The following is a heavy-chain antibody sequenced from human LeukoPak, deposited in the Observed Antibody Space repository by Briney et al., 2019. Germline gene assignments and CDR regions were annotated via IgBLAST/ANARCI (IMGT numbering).Heavy chain of an antibody. Sequence: PGGSLRLSCAASGFTVSSNYMSWVRQAPGKGLECVSVIYSDGTTYYADSVKGRFTISRDNSKNTLSLQMNSLRAEDTAVYYCARWSSGYYPLDYWGQGTLVTVSS. CDR1: GFTVSSNY. CDR3: ARWSSGYYPLDY. D-gene: IGHD3-22*01. V-gene: IGHV3-66*01. CDR2: IYSDGTT. J-gene: IGHJ4*02.